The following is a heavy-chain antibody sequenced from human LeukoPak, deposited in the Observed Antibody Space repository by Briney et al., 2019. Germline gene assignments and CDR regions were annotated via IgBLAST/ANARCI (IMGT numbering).Heavy chain of an antibody. D-gene: IGHD3-10*01. CDR2: IYYSGST. CDR1: GGSISSNSYY. J-gene: IGHJ4*02. V-gene: IGHV4-39*07. CDR3: ARRIEGPQKRYYYGSGSYYKARYFDY. Sequence: SETLSLTCTVSGGSISSNSYYWGWIRQPPGKGLEWIGTIYYSGSTYYNPSLKSRVTISVDTSKNQFSLKLSSVTAADTAVYYCARRIEGPQKRYYYGSGSYYKARYFDYWGQGTLVTVSS.